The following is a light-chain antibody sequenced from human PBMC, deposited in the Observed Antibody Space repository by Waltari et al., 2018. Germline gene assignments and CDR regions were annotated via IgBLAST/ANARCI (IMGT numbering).Light chain of an antibody. CDR1: SSDLGGYNY. J-gene: IGLJ1*01. CDR3: SSYASSTTRV. Sequence: QSALTQPASVSGSPGQSITISCNGPSSDLGGYNYFSWYQQHLGKAPKLMIYGVSNRPSGVSARFSGSKSGNTASLTISGLQAEDEADYYCSSYASSTTRVFGSGTKVTVL. CDR2: GVS. V-gene: IGLV2-14*01.